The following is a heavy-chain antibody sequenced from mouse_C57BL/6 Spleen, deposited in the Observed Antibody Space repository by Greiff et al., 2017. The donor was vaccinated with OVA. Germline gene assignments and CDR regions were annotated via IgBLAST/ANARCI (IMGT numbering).Heavy chain of an antibody. CDR2: IDPSDSYT. CDR3: ARELLRY. D-gene: IGHD1-1*01. V-gene: IGHV1-50*01. J-gene: IGHJ3*01. CDR1: GYTFTSYW. Sequence: VKLQQPGAELVKPGASVKLSCKASGYTFTSYWMQWVKQRPGQGLEWIGEIDPSDSYTNYNQKFKGKATLTVDTSSSTAYMQLSSLTSEDSAVYYCARELLRYWGQGTLVTVSA.